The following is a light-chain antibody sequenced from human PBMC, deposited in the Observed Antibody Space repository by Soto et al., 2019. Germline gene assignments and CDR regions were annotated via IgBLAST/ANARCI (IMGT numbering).Light chain of an antibody. V-gene: IGKV3-15*01. CDR1: QSISRH. J-gene: IGKJ5*01. CDR3: QQYHTWPII. CDR2: RAS. Sequence: EIVMTQSPATLSVSPGERATLSCRASQSISRHLAWYQQKPGQAPRLLIYRASTRATGIPARFSVSGSGTEFALTISSLQSEDFAVYSCQQYHTWPIICGRGPRLEIK.